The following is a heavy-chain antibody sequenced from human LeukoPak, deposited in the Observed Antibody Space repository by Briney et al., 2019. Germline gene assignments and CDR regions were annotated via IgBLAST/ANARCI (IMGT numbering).Heavy chain of an antibody. CDR2: INYIRTT. J-gene: IGHJ6*02. V-gene: IGHV4-59*08. CDR3: ARSYSSSDHYYYYGMDV. Sequence: SETLSLTCTVSGGSISSYYWNWIRQPPGKGLEWIGYINYIRTTDYNPSLKSRVTISLDTSKNRFSLKLSSVTAADTAMYYCARSYSSSDHYYYYGMDVWDQGTTVTVSS. CDR1: GGSISSYY. D-gene: IGHD6-13*01.